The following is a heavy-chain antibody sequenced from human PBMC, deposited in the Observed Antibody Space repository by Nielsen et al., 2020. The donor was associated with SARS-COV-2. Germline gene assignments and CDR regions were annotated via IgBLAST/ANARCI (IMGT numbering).Heavy chain of an antibody. CDR3: ARDLHDYGGNAKPYYYGMDV. CDR2: ISSSGSTI. D-gene: IGHD4-23*01. Sequence: GGSLRLSCAASGFTFSDYYMSWIRQAPGKGLEWVSYISSSGSTIYYADSVKGRFTISRDNAKNSLYLQVNSLRAEDTAVYYCARDLHDYGGNAKPYYYGMDVWGQGTTVTVSS. V-gene: IGHV3-11*01. J-gene: IGHJ6*02. CDR1: GFTFSDYY.